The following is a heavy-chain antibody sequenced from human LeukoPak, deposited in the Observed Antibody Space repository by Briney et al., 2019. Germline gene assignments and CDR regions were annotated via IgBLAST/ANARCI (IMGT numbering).Heavy chain of an antibody. Sequence: GASVKVSSTPSVYTFTHYYMHWVRQAPGQGLEWMGWINPNSGGTNFAQKFQGRVAITRDTSISTAYLELGSLRSDDTAVYFCARARWQLVPYFDSWGQGTLVTVSS. V-gene: IGHV1-2*02. CDR2: INPNSGGT. D-gene: IGHD6-6*01. CDR1: VYTFTHYY. CDR3: ARARWQLVPYFDS. J-gene: IGHJ4*02.